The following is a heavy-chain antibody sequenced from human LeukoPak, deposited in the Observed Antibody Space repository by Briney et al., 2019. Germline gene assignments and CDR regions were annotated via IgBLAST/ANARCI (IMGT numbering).Heavy chain of an antibody. CDR1: GFTFSSYS. CDR3: GKEGGA. CDR2: IGGRGGST. J-gene: IGHJ5*02. V-gene: IGHV3-23*01. D-gene: IGHD3-16*01. Sequence: GGSLRLSCAASGFTFSSYSMNWVRQAPGKGPEWVSAIGGRGGSTYYADSLRGRFIISRDNSKDMVYLQMNSLKVEDTATYYCGKEGGAWGQGTKVTVSS.